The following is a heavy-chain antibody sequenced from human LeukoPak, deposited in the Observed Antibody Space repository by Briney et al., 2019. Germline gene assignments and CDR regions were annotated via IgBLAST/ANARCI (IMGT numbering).Heavy chain of an antibody. CDR1: GFTFINAW. Sequence: GGSLRLSCAASGFTFINAWMAWVRQAPGKGLEWVCRIKAKAHGGTLEYAAPVKGRFTISRDDSKNTLYLQMNSLKTEDTAVYYCTTDGVGVEGATYDNWGQGTLVSVSS. CDR2: IKAKAHGGTL. D-gene: IGHD1-26*01. J-gene: IGHJ4*02. V-gene: IGHV3-15*01. CDR3: TTDGVGVEGATYDN.